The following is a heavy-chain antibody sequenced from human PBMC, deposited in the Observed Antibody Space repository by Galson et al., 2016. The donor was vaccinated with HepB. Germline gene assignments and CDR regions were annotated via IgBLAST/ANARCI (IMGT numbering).Heavy chain of an antibody. CDR2: INTDNANT. V-gene: IGHV1-3*04. D-gene: IGHD6-19*01. J-gene: IGHJ6*02. CDR1: GYTFSNYG. Sequence: SVKVSCKASGYTFSNYGIHWVRQAPGQRLEWMGWINTDNANTKYSETFQDRVTFSRDTSATTAYMELSSLRPEDTAVYYCARVLRASYSSRLGPPGQGMDVWGQGTRVTVS. CDR3: ARVLRASYSSRLGPPGQGMDV.